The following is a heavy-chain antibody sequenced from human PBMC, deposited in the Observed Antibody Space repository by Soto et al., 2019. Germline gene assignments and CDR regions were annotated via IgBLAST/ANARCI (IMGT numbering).Heavy chain of an antibody. D-gene: IGHD3-22*01. CDR1: GGTFSSYA. CDR2: ISAYDGNT. V-gene: IGHV1-18*01. J-gene: IGHJ6*02. CDR3: ARGGYYDSSGSRNYYYYGMNV. Sequence: ASVKVSCKASGGTFSSYAINWGRQAPGQGLEWLGWISAYDGNTNYAQILQGRVSMTTDTSANTAYMELRSLRADDTAMYYCARGGYYDSSGSRNYYYYGMNVWGQGTTVTAP.